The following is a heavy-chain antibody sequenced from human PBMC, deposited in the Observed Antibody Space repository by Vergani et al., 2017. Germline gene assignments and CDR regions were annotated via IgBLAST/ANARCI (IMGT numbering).Heavy chain of an antibody. D-gene: IGHD6-19*01. J-gene: IGHJ4*02. Sequence: EVRLLESGGGLVQPGGSLRLSCAASGFTFNIYAMSWVRQAPGKGLEWVSTITYNGGRTYYADSVTGRFTISRDNSKNTLFLQMNSLRPEDTAVYYCARDTVTGRRYFDYWGQGTLVTVSS. V-gene: IGHV3-23*01. CDR1: GFTFNIYA. CDR2: ITYNGGRT. CDR3: ARDTVTGRRYFDY.